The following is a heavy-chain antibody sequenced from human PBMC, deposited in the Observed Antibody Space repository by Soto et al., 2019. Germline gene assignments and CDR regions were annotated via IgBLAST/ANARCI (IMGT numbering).Heavy chain of an antibody. V-gene: IGHV3-23*01. CDR2: ISGSGGST. CDR3: AKSGVTIFGVVIINSFDC. CDR1: GFTFSSYA. Sequence: EVQLLESGGGLVQPGGSLRLSCAASGFTFSSYAMSWVRQAPGKGLEWVSAISGSGGSTYYADSVKGRFTISRDNSKNTLYLQMNSLRAEDTAVYYCAKSGVTIFGVVIINSFDCWGQGTLVTVSS. J-gene: IGHJ4*02. D-gene: IGHD3-3*01.